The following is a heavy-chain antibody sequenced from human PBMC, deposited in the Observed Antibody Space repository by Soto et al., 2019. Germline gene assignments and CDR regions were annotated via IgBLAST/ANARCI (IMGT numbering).Heavy chain of an antibody. Sequence: PSDTLSLTYAVYVGSFSGYYWNWIRQPPGKGLGWIGEINHSGYTNYNPSLKSRVTISVDTSKNQFSLRLTSVTAADTAVYYCARVREWFDPWGQGTLVTVPS. J-gene: IGHJ5*02. CDR3: ARVREWFDP. D-gene: IGHD3-3*01. CDR2: INHSGYT. V-gene: IGHV4-34*01. CDR1: VGSFSGYY.